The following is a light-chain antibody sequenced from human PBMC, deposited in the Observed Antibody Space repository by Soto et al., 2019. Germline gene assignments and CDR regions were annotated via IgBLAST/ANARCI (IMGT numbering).Light chain of an antibody. CDR1: SRDVGGSNY. CDR3: SSYISSNTLEV. Sequence: QSVLIQPASVSGSPGQSITISCTGTSRDVGGSNYVSWYQHHPHRAPKLLIYEVNYRPSGVSSRLSGSKSGNTASLTISGLQAEDEADYYCSSYISSNTLEVFGVGTKLTGL. V-gene: IGLV2-14*01. CDR2: EVN. J-gene: IGLJ1*01.